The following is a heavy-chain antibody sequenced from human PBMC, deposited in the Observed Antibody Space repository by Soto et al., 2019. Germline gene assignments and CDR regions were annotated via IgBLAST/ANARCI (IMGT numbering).Heavy chain of an antibody. CDR1: GFTFSSYA. V-gene: IGHV3-23*01. CDR2: ISGSGGST. CDR3: AKDSSYYIAVADDAFDI. D-gene: IGHD6-19*01. J-gene: IGHJ3*02. Sequence: LSLTCAASGFTFSSYAMSWVRQAPGKGLEWVSAISGSGGSTYYADSVKGRFTISRDNSKNTLYLQMNSLRAEDTAVYYCAKDSSYYIAVADDAFDIWGQGTMVTVSS.